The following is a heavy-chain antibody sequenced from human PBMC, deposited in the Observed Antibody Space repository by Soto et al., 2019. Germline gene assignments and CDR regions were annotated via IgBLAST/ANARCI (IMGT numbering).Heavy chain of an antibody. J-gene: IGHJ5*02. CDR3: ARQDYYGSGSYSPPNNWFDP. CDR2: IYYSGST. D-gene: IGHD3-10*01. V-gene: IGHV4-39*01. CDR1: GGSISSSSYY. Sequence: LSLTCTVSGGSISSSSYYWGWIRQPPGKGLEWIGSIYYSGSTYYNPSLKSRVTISVDTSKNQFSLKLSSVTAADTAVYYCARQDYYGSGSYSPPNNWFDPWGQGTLVTVSS.